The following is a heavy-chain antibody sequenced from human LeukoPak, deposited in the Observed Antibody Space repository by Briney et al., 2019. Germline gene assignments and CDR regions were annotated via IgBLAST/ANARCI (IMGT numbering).Heavy chain of an antibody. CDR2: IKIKTDGGTT. CDR3: TTDSYYDFWSGPPIDY. D-gene: IGHD3-3*01. J-gene: IGHJ4*02. V-gene: IGHV3-15*01. Sequence: GGSLRLSCAASGFTFSNAWMSWVRQAPGKGLEWVGRIKIKTDGGTTDYAAPVKGRFTISRDDSKNTLYLQMNSLKTEDTAVYYCTTDSYYDFWSGPPIDYWGQGTLVTVSS. CDR1: GFTFSNAW.